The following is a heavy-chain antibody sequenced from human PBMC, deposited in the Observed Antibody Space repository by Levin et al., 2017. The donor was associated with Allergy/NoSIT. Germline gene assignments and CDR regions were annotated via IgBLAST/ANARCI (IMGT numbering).Heavy chain of an antibody. J-gene: IGHJ4*02. CDR2: IYYSGST. CDR3: AREDGSTFDF. Sequence: PSETLSLTCTVSGGPISGGGYHWTWIRQHPETGLEWIGYIYYSGSTFYNPSLKSRLMISVDTSKNQFSLNVSSVTAADTAVYYCAREDGSTFDFWGQGALVTVAS. V-gene: IGHV4-31*03. CDR1: GGPISGGGYH. D-gene: IGHD2-2*03.